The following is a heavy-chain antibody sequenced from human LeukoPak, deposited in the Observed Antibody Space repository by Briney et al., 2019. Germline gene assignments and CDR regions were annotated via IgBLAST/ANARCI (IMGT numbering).Heavy chain of an antibody. CDR2: ISPSGDII. D-gene: IGHD6-19*01. V-gene: IGHV3-11*01. CDR1: GFNFSDYY. Sequence: PGGSLRLSCAASGFNFSDYYISWIRQAPRKGVEWVSDISPSGDIISYADSVKGRFIISRDYAKESLHLQMNSLRVEDSAVHYCARETVAGTFAYWGQGTQVTVSS. CDR3: ARETVAGTFAY. J-gene: IGHJ4*02.